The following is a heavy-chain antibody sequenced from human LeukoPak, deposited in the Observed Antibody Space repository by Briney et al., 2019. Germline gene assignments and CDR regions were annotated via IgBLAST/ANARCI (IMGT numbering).Heavy chain of an antibody. Sequence: GRSLRLSCAASGFTFSTYFMYWVRQAPGKGLEYVSLMSGNGDTTSYGNSVKGRFTISRDNSKNTLYLQMGSLRAEDTAVYYCARDDPGGIDYWGQGTLVTVSS. CDR3: ARDDPGGIDY. V-gene: IGHV3-64*01. D-gene: IGHD3-16*01. CDR2: MSGNGDTT. J-gene: IGHJ4*02. CDR1: GFTFSTYF.